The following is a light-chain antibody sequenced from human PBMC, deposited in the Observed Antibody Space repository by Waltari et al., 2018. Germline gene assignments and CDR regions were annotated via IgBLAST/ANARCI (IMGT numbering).Light chain of an antibody. Sequence: DIQMTQSPSSLSASVGDRVTIHCPASQSLSNYLTWYQQRPGKAPKLLIYAASTLQSGVPSRFGGSGSGTDFTLTISSLQPEDFATYYCQQGYRTPLTFGGGTKVDIK. J-gene: IGKJ4*01. CDR2: AAS. V-gene: IGKV1-39*01. CDR3: QQGYRTPLT. CDR1: QSLSNY.